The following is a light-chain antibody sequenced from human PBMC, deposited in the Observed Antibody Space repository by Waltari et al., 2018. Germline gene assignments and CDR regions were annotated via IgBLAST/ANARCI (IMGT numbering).Light chain of an antibody. Sequence: QTVVTQEPSLSVSPVGTVTLTCALSSVSLSTTSYATWYQQTPGQAPRTLVYKANARSSGVPDRFSGAILGNTAALTITGAQADDESDYYCALYMGSGIWVFGGGTRLTVL. CDR3: ALYMGSGIWV. J-gene: IGLJ3*02. V-gene: IGLV8-61*01. CDR2: KAN. CDR1: SVSLSTTSY.